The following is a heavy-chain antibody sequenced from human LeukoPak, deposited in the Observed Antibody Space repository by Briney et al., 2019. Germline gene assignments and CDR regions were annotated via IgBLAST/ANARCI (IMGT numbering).Heavy chain of an antibody. CDR3: ARAAFDSSGYPGGLDAFDI. J-gene: IGHJ3*02. D-gene: IGHD3-22*01. CDR2: INHSGST. Sequence: SETLSLTCAVYGGSFSGYYWSWIRQPPGKGLEWIGEINHSGSTNYNPSLKSRVTISVDTSKNQFSLKLSSVTAADTAVYYCARAAFDSSGYPGGLDAFDIWGQGTMDTVSS. CDR1: GGSFSGYY. V-gene: IGHV4-34*01.